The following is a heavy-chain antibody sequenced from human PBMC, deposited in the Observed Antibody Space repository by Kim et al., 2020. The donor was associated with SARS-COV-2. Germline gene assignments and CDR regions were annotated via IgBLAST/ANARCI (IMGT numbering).Heavy chain of an antibody. J-gene: IGHJ4*02. Sequence: ADSVKGRFTISRDNSKNTLYLQMNTLRAEDTAIYYCARVAENYDIKYFDYWGQGTLVTVSS. V-gene: IGHV3-23*01. D-gene: IGHD3-3*01. CDR3: ARVAENYDIKYFDY.